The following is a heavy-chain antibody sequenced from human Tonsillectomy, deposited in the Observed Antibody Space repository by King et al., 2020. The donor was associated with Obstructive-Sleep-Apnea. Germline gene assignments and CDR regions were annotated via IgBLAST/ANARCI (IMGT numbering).Heavy chain of an antibody. D-gene: IGHD3-22*01. CDR3: ARGDTYYYDSSVYSRTDAFDI. J-gene: IGHJ3*02. CDR2: INHSGIT. CDR1: GGSFSGYY. V-gene: IGHV4-34*01. Sequence: VQLQQWGAGLLKPSETLSLTCAVYGGSFSGYYWNWIRQPPGKGLEWIGEINHSGITNYNPSLKSRVTISVDTSKNQFSLKLSSVTAADTAVYYCARGDTYYYDSSVYSRTDAFDIWGQGTMVTVSS.